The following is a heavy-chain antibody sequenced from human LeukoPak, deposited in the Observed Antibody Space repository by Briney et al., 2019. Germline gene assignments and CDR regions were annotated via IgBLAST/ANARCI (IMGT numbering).Heavy chain of an antibody. V-gene: IGHV3-30*02. Sequence: PGGSLRLSCAASGFTFSSYGMHWVRQAPGKGLEWVAFIRYDGSNKYYADSVKGRFTISRDNSKSTLYLQMNSLRAEDTAVYYCAKVGTTAHHYFDYWGQGTLVTVSS. CDR1: GFTFSSYG. CDR2: IRYDGSNK. D-gene: IGHD1-1*01. J-gene: IGHJ4*02. CDR3: AKVGTTAHHYFDY.